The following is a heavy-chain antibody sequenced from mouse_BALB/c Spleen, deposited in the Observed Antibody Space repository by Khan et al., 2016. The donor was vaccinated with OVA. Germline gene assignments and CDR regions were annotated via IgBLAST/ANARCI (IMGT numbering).Heavy chain of an antibody. Sequence: QVQLQQPGPELVKPGASVKISCKASGYIFTDYYMNWVKQKPGQGLDWIGWIYPGRGNTNYNEKFKGKATLTVDTSSTTAYIHLTSLTSEDTAVYFCARGNYYGSTSWFGYWGQGTLVTVST. V-gene: IGHV1-84*02. CDR3: ARGNYYGSTSWFGY. J-gene: IGHJ3*01. D-gene: IGHD1-1*01. CDR1: GYIFTDYY. CDR2: IYPGRGNT.